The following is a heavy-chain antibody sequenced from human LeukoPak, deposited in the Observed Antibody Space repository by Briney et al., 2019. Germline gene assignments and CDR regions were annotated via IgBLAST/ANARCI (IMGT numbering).Heavy chain of an antibody. CDR3: AKDYEDIVVTDEDY. Sequence: GGSLRLSCAASGFTFSSYGMHWVRQAPGKGLEWVAVVSYDGSNKYYADSVKGRFTISRDNSKNTLYLQMNSLRAEDTAVYYCAKDYEDIVVTDEDYWGQGTLVTVSS. J-gene: IGHJ4*02. CDR2: VSYDGSNK. V-gene: IGHV3-30*18. D-gene: IGHD5-12*01. CDR1: GFTFSSYG.